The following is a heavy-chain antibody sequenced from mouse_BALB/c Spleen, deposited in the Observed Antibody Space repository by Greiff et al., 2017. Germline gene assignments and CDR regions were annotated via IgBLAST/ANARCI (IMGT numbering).Heavy chain of an antibody. D-gene: IGHD2-10*02. CDR3: AQVWRGMDY. Sequence: VQLKESGAELVKPGASVKLSCTASGFNIKDTYMHWVKQRPEQGLEWIGRIDPANGNTKYDPKFQGKATITADTSSNTAYLQLSSLTSEDTAVYYCAQVWRGMDYWGQGTSVTVSS. V-gene: IGHV14-3*02. CDR1: GFNIKDTY. J-gene: IGHJ4*01. CDR2: IDPANGNT.